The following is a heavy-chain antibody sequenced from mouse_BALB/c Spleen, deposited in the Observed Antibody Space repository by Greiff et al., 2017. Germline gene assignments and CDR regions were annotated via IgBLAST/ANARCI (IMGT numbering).Heavy chain of an antibody. CDR2: IYPGSGNT. CDR1: GYTFTDYY. V-gene: IGHV1-77*01. J-gene: IGHJ2*01. D-gene: IGHD3-1*01. CDR3: ARSGPLSLYYFDY. Sequence: QVQLQQSGAELARPGASVKLSCKASGYTFTDYYINWVKQRTGQGLEWIGEIYPGSGNTYYNEKFKGKATLTADKSSSTAYMQLSSLTSEDSAVYFCARSGPLSLYYFDYWGQGTTLTVSS.